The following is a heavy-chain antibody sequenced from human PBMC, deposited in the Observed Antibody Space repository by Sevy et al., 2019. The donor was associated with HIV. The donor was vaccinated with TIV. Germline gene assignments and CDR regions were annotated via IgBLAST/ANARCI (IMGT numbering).Heavy chain of an antibody. CDR1: GFTFSSYW. V-gene: IGHV3-74*01. CDR2: SNEDGSTT. CDR3: ARDIGGLGSF. Sequence: GEPLKISCAASGFTFSSYWMHWVRQAPGKGLVWVSRSNEDGSTTNYADSVKGRFTISRDNAKNTLYLQMHSLRAEDTAVYYCARDIGGLGSFWGQGTTVTVSS. J-gene: IGHJ6*02. D-gene: IGHD3-16*01.